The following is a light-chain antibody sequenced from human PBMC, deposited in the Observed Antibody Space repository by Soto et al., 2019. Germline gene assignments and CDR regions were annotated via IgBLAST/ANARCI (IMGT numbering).Light chain of an antibody. Sequence: EIVMTQSPATLSVSPGERATLSCRASQSVSSNLAWYQQKPGQAPRLLIYGASTRATGIPARFSGSGSGTEFTLNISRLQSEDFAIYYCQHYNNWPPWTFGQGTKVEIK. CDR2: GAS. CDR3: QHYNNWPPWT. J-gene: IGKJ1*01. V-gene: IGKV3-15*01. CDR1: QSVSSN.